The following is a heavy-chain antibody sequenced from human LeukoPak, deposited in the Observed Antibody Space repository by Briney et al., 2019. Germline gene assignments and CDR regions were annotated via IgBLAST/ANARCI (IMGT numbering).Heavy chain of an antibody. D-gene: IGHD3-10*01. Sequence: ASVKVSCKASGYTFTSYGISWVRQAPGQGLEWMGWISAYNGNTNYAQKLQGRVTMTTDTSTSTAYMELRSLRSDDTAVYYCARVLSGLLWFGELAPNYYYYYMDVWGKGPRSPSP. CDR3: ARVLSGLLWFGELAPNYYYYYMDV. J-gene: IGHJ6*03. V-gene: IGHV1-18*01. CDR2: ISAYNGNT. CDR1: GYTFTSYG.